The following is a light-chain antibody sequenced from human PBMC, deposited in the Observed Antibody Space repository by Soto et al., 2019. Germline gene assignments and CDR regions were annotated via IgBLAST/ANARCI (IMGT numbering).Light chain of an antibody. CDR3: QSYDNSLSGSGV. CDR1: TSDVGAYNY. J-gene: IGLJ1*01. CDR2: EVN. Sequence: QSALTQPASVSGSPGQSITISCTGSTSDVGAYNYVSWYKHHPGKAPKLMISEVNNRPSGVPDRFSGSKSGPSAFLAITGLQAEDEADYYCQSYDNSLSGSGVFGTGTKVTVL. V-gene: IGLV2-14*01.